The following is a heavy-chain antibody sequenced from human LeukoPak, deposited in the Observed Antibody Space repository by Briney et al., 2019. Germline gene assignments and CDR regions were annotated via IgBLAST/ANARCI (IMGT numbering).Heavy chain of an antibody. CDR1: GGTFSSYA. CDR3: ARDYYGDYGLLDY. J-gene: IGHJ4*02. Sequence: SVKVSCKASGGTFSSYAISWVRQAPGKGLEWMGGIIPIFGTANYAQKFQGRVTITTDESTSTAYMELSSLRSEDTAVYYCARDYYGDYGLLDYWGQGTLVTVSS. D-gene: IGHD4-17*01. CDR2: IIPIFGTA. V-gene: IGHV1-69*05.